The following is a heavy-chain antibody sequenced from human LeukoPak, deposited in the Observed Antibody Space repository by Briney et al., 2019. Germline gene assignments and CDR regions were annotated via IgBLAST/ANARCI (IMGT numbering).Heavy chain of an antibody. Sequence: ASVKVSCKASGYTFTSYGISWVRQAPGQGLEWMGWISAYNGNTNYAQKLQGRVTMTTDTSTSTAYMELRSLRSDDTAVYYCARETTYYDFWSAPGDAFDIWGQGTMVTVSS. J-gene: IGHJ3*02. CDR3: ARETTYYDFWSAPGDAFDI. CDR2: ISAYNGNT. CDR1: GYTFTSYG. D-gene: IGHD3-3*01. V-gene: IGHV1-18*01.